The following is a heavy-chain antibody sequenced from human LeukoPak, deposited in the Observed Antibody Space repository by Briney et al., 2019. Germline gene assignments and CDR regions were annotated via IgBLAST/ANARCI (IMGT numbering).Heavy chain of an antibody. CDR3: ARDLGAVAGYDY. CDR1: GYTFTGYY. CDR2: INPNSGGT. Sequence: ASVKVSCKASGYTFTGYYMHWVRQAPGQGLEWMGRINPNSGGTNYAQKFQGRVTMTRGTSISTAYMELSRLRSDDTAVYYCARDLGAVAGYDYWGQGTLVTVSS. J-gene: IGHJ4*02. V-gene: IGHV1-2*06. D-gene: IGHD6-19*01.